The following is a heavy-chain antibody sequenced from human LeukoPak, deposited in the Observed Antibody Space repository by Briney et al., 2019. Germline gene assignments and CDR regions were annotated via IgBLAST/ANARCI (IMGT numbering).Heavy chain of an antibody. Sequence: ASVKVSCKASGYTFTSYGIIWVRQAPGQGLEWMGGIIPIFGTANYAQKFQGRVTITTDESTSTAYMELSSLRSEDTAVYYCARGDVLRFLGWSSGSFDYWGQGTLVTVSS. D-gene: IGHD3-3*01. CDR3: ARGDVLRFLGWSSGSFDY. CDR1: GYTFTSYG. J-gene: IGHJ4*02. V-gene: IGHV1-69*05. CDR2: IIPIFGTA.